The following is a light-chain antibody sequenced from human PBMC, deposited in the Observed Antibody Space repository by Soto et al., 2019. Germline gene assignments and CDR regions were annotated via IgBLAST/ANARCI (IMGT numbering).Light chain of an antibody. J-gene: IGLJ3*02. V-gene: IGLV1-40*01. CDR3: PSYDSSLSGWV. CDR2: GKS. CDR1: SSNIGAGYD. Sequence: QSVLTQPPSVSGAPGQRVTISCTGSSSNIGAGYDVHWYQQLPGTAPKLLINGKSNRPYGVPAPFSGSKAGPSASLANPGLQGGDEADYYFPSYDSSLSGWVFGGGTKVTVL.